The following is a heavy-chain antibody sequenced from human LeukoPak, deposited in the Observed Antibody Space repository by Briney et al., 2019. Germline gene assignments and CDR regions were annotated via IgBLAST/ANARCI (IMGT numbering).Heavy chain of an antibody. J-gene: IGHJ6*02. CDR1: GYTFTGYY. Sequence: VASVKVSCKASGYTFTGYYMHWVRQAPGQGLEWMGWINPNSGGTNYAQKFQGRVTMTRDTSISTAYMELSRLRSDDTAVYYCARHPRGVTTYGMDVWGQGTTVTVSS. D-gene: IGHD3-10*01. V-gene: IGHV1-2*02. CDR3: ARHPRGVTTYGMDV. CDR2: INPNSGGT.